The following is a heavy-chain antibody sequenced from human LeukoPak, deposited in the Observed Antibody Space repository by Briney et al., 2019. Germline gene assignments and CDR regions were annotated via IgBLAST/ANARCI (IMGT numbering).Heavy chain of an antibody. Sequence: PGGSLRLSCAASGFTFSSYSMNWVRQAPGKGLEWVSSISSSSSYIYYADSVKGRFTISRDNAKSSLYLQMNSLRAEDTAVYYCARGDRSGNYYGSGSPWGQGTLVTVSS. CDR3: ARGDRSGNYYGSGSP. CDR2: ISSSSSYI. D-gene: IGHD3-10*01. V-gene: IGHV3-21*01. J-gene: IGHJ5*02. CDR1: GFTFSSYS.